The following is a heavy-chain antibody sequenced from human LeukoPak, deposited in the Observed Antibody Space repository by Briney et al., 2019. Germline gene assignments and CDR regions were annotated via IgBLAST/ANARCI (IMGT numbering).Heavy chain of an antibody. J-gene: IGHJ6*02. CDR2: INPNSGGT. Sequence: ASVKVSCKASGYTFTGYYMHWVRQAPGQGLEWMGWINPNSGGTNYAQKFQGRVTMTRDTSISTAYMEPSRLRSDDTAVYYCARGGFRHYYYYGMDVWGQGTTVTVSS. CDR1: GYTFTGYY. V-gene: IGHV1-2*02. D-gene: IGHD3-10*01. CDR3: ARGGFRHYYYYGMDV.